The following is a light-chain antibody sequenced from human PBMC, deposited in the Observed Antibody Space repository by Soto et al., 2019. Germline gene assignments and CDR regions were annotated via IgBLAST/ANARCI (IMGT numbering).Light chain of an antibody. CDR3: QQYASSRT. CDR2: GAS. J-gene: IGKJ1*01. V-gene: IGKV3-20*01. CDR1: QSVTNSY. Sequence: ETVLTQSPGTLSLSPGERATLSCRASQSVTNSYLAWYQQKPGQAPRLLIYGASSRATGIPDRFSGSGSGTDFTLTISRLEPEDFAVYYCQQYASSRTFGQGTKVDIK.